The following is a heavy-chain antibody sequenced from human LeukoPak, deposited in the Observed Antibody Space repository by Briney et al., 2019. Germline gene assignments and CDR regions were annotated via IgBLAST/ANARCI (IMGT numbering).Heavy chain of an antibody. CDR2: INPNSGGT. CDR1: GYTFTGYY. Sequence: ASVKVSCKASGYTFTGYYMHWVRQAPGQGLEWMGWINPNSGGTNYAQKFQGRVTMTRDTSISTAYMELSRLRSDDTAVYYCARDGRTFIAVAGTGVDYWGQGTLVTVSS. V-gene: IGHV1-2*02. D-gene: IGHD6-19*01. J-gene: IGHJ4*02. CDR3: ARDGRTFIAVAGTGVDY.